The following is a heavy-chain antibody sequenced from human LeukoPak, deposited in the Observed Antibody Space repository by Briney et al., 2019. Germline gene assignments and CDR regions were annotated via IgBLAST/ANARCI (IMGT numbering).Heavy chain of an antibody. V-gene: IGHV1-69-2*01. Sequence: ASVKVSCKVSGYTFTDFYMRWVQQAPGKGLEWMGLVDPEDGKTIYAEKFQGRVTITADTSTDTVYMELSSLRSEDTAVYYCARAYYYDSGRVGGYAFDIWGQGTMVTVSS. D-gene: IGHD3-22*01. J-gene: IGHJ3*02. CDR1: GYTFTDFY. CDR2: VDPEDGKT. CDR3: ARAYYYDSGRVGGYAFDI.